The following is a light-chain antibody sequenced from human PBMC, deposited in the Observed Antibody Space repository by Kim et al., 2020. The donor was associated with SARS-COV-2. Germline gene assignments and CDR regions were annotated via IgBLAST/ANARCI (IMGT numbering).Light chain of an antibody. CDR1: QSVSRN. CDR2: GAS. Sequence: SPGERATLSCRASQSVSRNLAWYQQKPGQAPRLLIYGASTRATGIPARFSGSGSGTEYTLTISSLQSEDFAVYYCQQYNNWPPLTFGGGTKVEIK. V-gene: IGKV3-15*01. CDR3: QQYNNWPPLT. J-gene: IGKJ4*01.